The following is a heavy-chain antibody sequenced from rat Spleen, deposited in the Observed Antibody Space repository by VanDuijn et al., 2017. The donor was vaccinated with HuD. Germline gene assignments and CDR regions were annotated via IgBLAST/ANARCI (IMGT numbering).Heavy chain of an antibody. CDR2: IWGNGDT. Sequence: QVQLKESGPGLVQPSQTLSLTCTVSGFSLTNNGVSWVRQPPGRGLEWMGVIWGNGDTNYRSALKSRLSINRDTSKSQVFLKMNSLQTEDTAIYFCTSPFRWFAYWGQGTLVTVSS. CDR1: GFSLTNNG. CDR3: TSPFRWFAY. V-gene: IGHV2-13*01. J-gene: IGHJ3*01.